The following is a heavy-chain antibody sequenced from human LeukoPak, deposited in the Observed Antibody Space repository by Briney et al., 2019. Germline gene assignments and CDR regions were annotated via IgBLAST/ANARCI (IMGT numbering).Heavy chain of an antibody. V-gene: IGHV1-24*01. CDR1: GGTFSSYA. CDR3: AAGTFGALLDY. Sequence: ASVKVSCKASGGTFSSYAISWVRQAPGKGLEWMGGFEPEDGETIYAQKFQGRVTMTEDTSTDTAYMELSSLRSEDTAVYYCAAGTFGALLDYWGQGTLVTVSS. D-gene: IGHD3-3*01. J-gene: IGHJ4*02. CDR2: FEPEDGET.